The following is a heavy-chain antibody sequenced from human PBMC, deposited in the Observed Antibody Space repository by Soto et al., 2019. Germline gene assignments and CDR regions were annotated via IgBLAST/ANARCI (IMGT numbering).Heavy chain of an antibody. Sequence: ASVKVSCKASGYTFTSYGISWVRQAPGQGLEWMGWISAYNGNTNYAQKLQGRVTMTTDTSTSTAYIELRSLRSDDTAVYYCAREIWSGPYYYYYYGMDVWGQGTTVTVSS. V-gene: IGHV1-18*01. J-gene: IGHJ6*02. CDR2: ISAYNGNT. CDR1: GYTFTSYG. D-gene: IGHD3-10*01. CDR3: AREIWSGPYYYYYYGMDV.